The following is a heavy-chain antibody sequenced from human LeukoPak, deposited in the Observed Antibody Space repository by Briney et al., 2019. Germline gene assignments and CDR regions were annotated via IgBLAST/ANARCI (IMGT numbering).Heavy chain of an antibody. D-gene: IGHD3-3*01. Sequence: ASVKVSCKASGYIFTDYHIHWVRQAPGQGLEWMGWINPNSGDTNFPQKFQGRVTMTRDTSISTAYMELRSLRSDDTAVYYCARDTYDFWSGYSYWGQGTLVTVSS. J-gene: IGHJ4*02. V-gene: IGHV1-2*02. CDR1: GYIFTDYH. CDR3: ARDTYDFWSGYSY. CDR2: INPNSGDT.